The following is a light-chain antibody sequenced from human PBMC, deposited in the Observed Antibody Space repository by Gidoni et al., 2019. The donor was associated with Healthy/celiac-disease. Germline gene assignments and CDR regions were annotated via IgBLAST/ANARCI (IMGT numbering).Light chain of an antibody. Sequence: QSALTQPASASGSPVQTTTISCTGTSSDVGGYNYDSWYQQHPGNAPTLMIYDVSNRTSGVSNLFSGATSGNTASLTISGLQSEDEADYYCSSYTSSSSLVVFGGWTKLTVL. CDR3: SSYTSSSSLVV. CDR2: DVS. J-gene: IGLJ2*01. CDR1: SSDVGGYNY. V-gene: IGLV2-14*01.